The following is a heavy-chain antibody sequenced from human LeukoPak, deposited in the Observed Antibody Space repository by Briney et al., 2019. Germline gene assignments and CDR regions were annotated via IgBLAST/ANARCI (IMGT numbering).Heavy chain of an antibody. J-gene: IGHJ4*02. CDR1: GYTFSRYG. CDR2: IGVFNGNR. CDR3: GRDWDWHVQF. D-gene: IGHD1-26*01. Sequence: ASVKVSCKTSGYTFSRYGFSWVRQAPGQGLEWIGWIGVFNGNRNYAKSVQGRITLTADTSTNTTYMELRSLTSDDTAVYFCGRDWDWHVQFWGQGTLITASS. V-gene: IGHV1-18*01.